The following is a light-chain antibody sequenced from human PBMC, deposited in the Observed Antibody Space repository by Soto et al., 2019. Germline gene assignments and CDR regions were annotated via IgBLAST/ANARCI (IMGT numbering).Light chain of an antibody. J-gene: IGKJ2*01. V-gene: IGKV1-5*01. CDR1: QSISSW. CDR2: DAS. CDR3: LQHNSYPLYT. Sequence: DIQMTQSPSTLSASVGDRVTITCRASQSISSWLAWYQQKPGKAPKLLIYDASSLQSGVPSRFSGSGSGTEFTLTISSLQPEDFATYYCLQHNSYPLYTFGQGTKLEIK.